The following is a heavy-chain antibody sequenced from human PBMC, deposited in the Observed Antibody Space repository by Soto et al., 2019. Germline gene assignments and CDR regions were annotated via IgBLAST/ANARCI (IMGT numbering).Heavy chain of an antibody. J-gene: IGHJ4*02. CDR1: GFTFNTYW. CDR3: ARFTRGSSGDY. V-gene: IGHV3-7*01. CDR2: IKEDGSDK. Sequence: VQLVESGGDLVQPGGSLRLSCVATGFTFNTYWMSWVRQAPGKGLEWVANIKEDGSDKYYVDSVKGRFTISRDNAKNLLYLQINSLGAGDTAMYYCARFTRGSSGDYWGQGTLVTVSS. D-gene: IGHD6-25*01.